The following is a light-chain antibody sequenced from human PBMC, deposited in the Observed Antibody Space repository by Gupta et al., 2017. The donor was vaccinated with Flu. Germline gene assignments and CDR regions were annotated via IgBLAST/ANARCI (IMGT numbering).Light chain of an antibody. Sequence: QSILMQPASLCAAPGQKVSISCSGSNFNIGKNYVSWYQHLPGMAPKPLIYDADQRPSGIPDRFSGSKSGTSASLDIIGLQPGDVADYYCGVWDSSRNVLLFGGGTELTVL. CDR2: DAD. CDR3: GVWDSSRNVLL. J-gene: IGLJ2*01. V-gene: IGLV1-51*01. CDR1: NFNIGKNY.